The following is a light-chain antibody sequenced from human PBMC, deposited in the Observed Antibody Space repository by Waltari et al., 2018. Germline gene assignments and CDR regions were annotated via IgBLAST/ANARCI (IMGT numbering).Light chain of an antibody. CDR2: RNN. CDR1: NRNIGRIS. J-gene: IGLJ1*01. Sequence: QSVLTQPPSASGTPGQRVTISCSGTNRNIGRISVFCYQQLPGSAPKLLIYRNNRRPSGVPDRFSASKSGTSASLAISGLRSEDEADYYCAAWDDSLSVSYVFGSGTKVTV. V-gene: IGLV1-47*01. CDR3: AAWDDSLSVSYV.